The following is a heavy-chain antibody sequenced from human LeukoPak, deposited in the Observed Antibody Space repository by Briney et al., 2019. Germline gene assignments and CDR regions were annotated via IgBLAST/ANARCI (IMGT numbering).Heavy chain of an antibody. J-gene: IGHJ4*02. V-gene: IGHV4-31*03. CDR2: IYYSGST. D-gene: IGHD2-8*01. Sequence: SETLSLTCTVSGGSISSGGYYWSWIRQHPGKGLEWIGYIYYSGSTYYNPSLKSRVTISVDTSKNQFSLKLSSVTAADTAVYYCARGNIYCTNGVCYRAHFDYWGQGTLVTVSS. CDR3: ARGNIYCTNGVCYRAHFDY. CDR1: GGSISSGGYY.